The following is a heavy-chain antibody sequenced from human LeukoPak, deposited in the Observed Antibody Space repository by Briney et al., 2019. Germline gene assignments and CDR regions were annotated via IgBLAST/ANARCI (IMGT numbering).Heavy chain of an antibody. CDR1: GFTFSSYS. V-gene: IGHV3-21*01. CDR3: ARVNLEWLLFDY. J-gene: IGHJ4*02. D-gene: IGHD3-3*01. CDR2: ISSSSSYI. Sequence: GGSLRLSCAASGFTFSSYSMNWVRQAPGKGLEWVSSISSSSSYIYYADSVKGRFTISRDNAKNSLYLQMNSLRAEDTAVYYCARVNLEWLLFDYWGQGTLVTVSS.